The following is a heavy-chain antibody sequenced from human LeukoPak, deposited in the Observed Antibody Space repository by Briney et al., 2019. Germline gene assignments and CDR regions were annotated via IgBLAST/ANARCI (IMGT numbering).Heavy chain of an antibody. CDR3: ARANIRDGYNGLLHNYYYYGMDV. V-gene: IGHV1-69*13. D-gene: IGHD5-24*01. Sequence: ASVTVSCKASGYTFTDYFIHWVRQAPGQGLEWMGGIIPIFGTANYAQKFQGRVTITADESTSTAYMELSSLRSEDTAVYYCARANIRDGYNGLLHNYYYYGMDVWGQGTTVTVSS. CDR1: GYTFTDYF. J-gene: IGHJ6*02. CDR2: IIPIFGTA.